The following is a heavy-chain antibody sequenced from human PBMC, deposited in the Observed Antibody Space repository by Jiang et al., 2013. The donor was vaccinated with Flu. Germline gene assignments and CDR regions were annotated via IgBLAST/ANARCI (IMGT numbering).Heavy chain of an antibody. J-gene: IGHJ5*02. D-gene: IGHD2-21*02. CDR1: GGPPVVGVTT. CDR3: ARAREDCGGDCPLGWFDP. Sequence: GLVKPSETLSLTCTVSGGPPVVGVTTGAGSGRPQGGGLEWIGHMYFTGRVKYNPSLKSRITISLDTSKNQFSLKVNSVTAADTAVYYCARAREDCGGDCPLGWFDPWGQGTLVTVSS. V-gene: IGHV4-61*01. CDR2: MYFTGRV.